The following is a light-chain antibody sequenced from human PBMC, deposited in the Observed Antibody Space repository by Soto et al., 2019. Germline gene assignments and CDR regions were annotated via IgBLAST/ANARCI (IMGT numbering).Light chain of an antibody. V-gene: IGLV1-44*01. J-gene: IGLJ1*01. CDR3: AAWDGSLNGNV. CDR1: SSNIGSNT. CDR2: SNN. Sequence: QSVLTQPPSASGTPGQRVTISCSGSSSNIGSNTVNWYHHLPGTAPKLLIYSNNQRPSGVPDRFSASKSGTSASLAISGLQSEDEADYYCAAWDGSLNGNVFGTGTKVTVL.